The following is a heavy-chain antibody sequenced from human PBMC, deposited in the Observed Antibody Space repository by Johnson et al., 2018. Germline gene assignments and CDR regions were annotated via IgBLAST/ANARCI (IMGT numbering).Heavy chain of an antibody. J-gene: IGHJ4*02. Sequence: QVRLVESGGGAVEHGRSLRLSCAASGFSFSTYAMHWVRQAPGTGLEWFAVIPHDGNNKYFVDTVKGRFSISRDKSKNTLYLEMNSLGPEDPAGYYCTRGGIYSDFVSGGQGALVTVPS. CDR2: IPHDGNNK. CDR3: TRGGIYSDFVS. V-gene: IGHV3-30-3*01. D-gene: IGHD1-26*01. CDR1: GFSFSTYA.